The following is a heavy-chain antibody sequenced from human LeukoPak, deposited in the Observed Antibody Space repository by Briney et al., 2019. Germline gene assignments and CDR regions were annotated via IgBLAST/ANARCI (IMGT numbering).Heavy chain of an antibody. CDR3: ARARGDYYDSSGYYSAFDY. CDR1: GRPFSGYY. D-gene: IGHD3-22*01. Sequence: PSETRSLTCAVYGRPFSGYYWSWIRQPPGKGLEWIGEINHSGNANYNPSLKSRVTISVDMSKNQFSLKLNSVTAADTAVYYCARARGDYYDSSGYYSAFDYWGQGTLVTVSS. CDR2: INHSGNA. J-gene: IGHJ4*02. V-gene: IGHV4-34*01.